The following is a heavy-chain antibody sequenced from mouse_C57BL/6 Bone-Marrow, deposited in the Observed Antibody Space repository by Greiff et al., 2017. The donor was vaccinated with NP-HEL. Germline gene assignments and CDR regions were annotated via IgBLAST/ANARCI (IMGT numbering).Heavy chain of an antibody. J-gene: IGHJ2*01. Sequence: EVKLVESGGGLVKPGGSLKLSCAASGFTFSDYGMHWVRQAPEKGLEWVAYISSGSSTIYYADTVKGRFTISRDNAKNTLFLQLTSLRSEDTAMYYCARGDYEWAALFDYWGQGTTLTVSS. V-gene: IGHV5-17*01. CDR3: ARGDYEWAALFDY. CDR2: ISSGSSTI. CDR1: GFTFSDYG. D-gene: IGHD2-4*01.